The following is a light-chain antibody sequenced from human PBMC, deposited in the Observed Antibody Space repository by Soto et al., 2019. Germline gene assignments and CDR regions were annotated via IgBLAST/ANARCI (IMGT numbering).Light chain of an antibody. CDR1: QSVSSNY. CDR2: GAS. CDR3: QQYGSSPTWT. V-gene: IGKV3-20*01. J-gene: IGKJ1*01. Sequence: EIVLTQSPGTLCLSPGERATLSCRASQSVSSNYLAWYQQKPGQAPRLLIYGASTRATGIPDRFSGRGSGTDFTLTISRLEPEDSAVYYCQQYGSSPTWTFGQGTKVDIK.